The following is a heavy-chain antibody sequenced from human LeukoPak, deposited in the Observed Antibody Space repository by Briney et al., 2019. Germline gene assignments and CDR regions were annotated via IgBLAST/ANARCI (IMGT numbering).Heavy chain of an antibody. D-gene: IGHD4-23*01. J-gene: IGHJ3*02. CDR1: GITFNSNA. Sequence: PGGSLRLSCAASGITFNSNAMSWVRQAPGKGLEWVSATSGSGSTTSYADSVKGRFTISRDNSKNTLYLQMNSLRAEDTAVYYCARSYGGNSQRAFDIWGQGTMVTVSS. CDR3: ARSYGGNSQRAFDI. CDR2: TSGSGSTT. V-gene: IGHV3-23*01.